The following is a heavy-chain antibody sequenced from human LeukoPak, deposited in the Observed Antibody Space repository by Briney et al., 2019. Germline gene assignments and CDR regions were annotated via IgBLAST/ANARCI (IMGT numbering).Heavy chain of an antibody. CDR1: GYTFTSYA. CDR2: INAGNGST. J-gene: IGHJ4*02. D-gene: IGHD3-3*01. Sequence: ASVKVSCKASGYTFTSYAMHWVRQAPGQRLEWMGWINAGNGSTKYSQKFQGRVTITRDTSASTAYMELSSLRSEDTAVYYCARGTSVLRFLEWLSDFDYWGQGTLVTVSS. V-gene: IGHV1-3*01. CDR3: ARGTSVLRFLEWLSDFDY.